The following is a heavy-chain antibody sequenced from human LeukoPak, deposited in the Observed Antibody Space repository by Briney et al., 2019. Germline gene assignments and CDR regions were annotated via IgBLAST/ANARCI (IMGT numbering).Heavy chain of an antibody. Sequence: GGSLRLSCAASGFTFTTYSMTWVRQAPGRGLEWVARIKEDGSEIYYVDSVKGRFTIFRDNAKKSLYLQMNSLRAEDTAVYYCAREWWYLDYWGQGTLVTVSS. CDR3: AREWWYLDY. CDR2: IKEDGSEI. J-gene: IGHJ4*02. CDR1: GFTFTTYS. D-gene: IGHD2-15*01. V-gene: IGHV3-7*05.